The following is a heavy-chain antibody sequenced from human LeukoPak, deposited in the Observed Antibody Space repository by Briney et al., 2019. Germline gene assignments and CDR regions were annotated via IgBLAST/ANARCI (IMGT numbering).Heavy chain of an antibody. V-gene: IGHV1-2*02. D-gene: IGHD5-12*01. Sequence: ASVKVSCKASGYTFTGYYMHWVRQAPGQGLEWMGWINPNSGGTNYAQKFQGRVTMTRDTSVSTAYMELSRLRSDDTAVYYCARDESSGYDSKSQGFDYWGQGTLVTVSS. CDR3: ARDESSGYDSKSQGFDY. J-gene: IGHJ4*02. CDR2: INPNSGGT. CDR1: GYTFTGYY.